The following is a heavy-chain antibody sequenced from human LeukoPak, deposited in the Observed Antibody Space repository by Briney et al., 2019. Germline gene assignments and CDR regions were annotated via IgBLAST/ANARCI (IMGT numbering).Heavy chain of an antibody. CDR1: GFTFSRYW. V-gene: IGHV3-74*01. CDR2: INPDGSTT. Sequence: GGSLRLSCAASGFTFSRYWIHWVRQAPGKGLEWVSRINPDGSTTTYADSVKGRFTISRDNAKNTVYLQMNTLRAEETAVYYCAKGYTDFDYWGQGTLVTVSS. J-gene: IGHJ4*02. CDR3: AKGYTDFDY. D-gene: IGHD3-16*02.